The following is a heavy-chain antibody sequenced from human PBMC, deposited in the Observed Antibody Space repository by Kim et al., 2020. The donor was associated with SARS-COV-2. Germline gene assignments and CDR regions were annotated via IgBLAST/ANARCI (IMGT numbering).Heavy chain of an antibody. J-gene: IGHJ4*02. CDR3: AKETTYCGSGSSNFDY. V-gene: IGHV3-23*01. Sequence: VRGRFTISRDKAKTTLYLQMNSLRAGDTAVYYCAKETTYCGSGSSNFDYWGQGTLVTVSS. D-gene: IGHD3-10*01.